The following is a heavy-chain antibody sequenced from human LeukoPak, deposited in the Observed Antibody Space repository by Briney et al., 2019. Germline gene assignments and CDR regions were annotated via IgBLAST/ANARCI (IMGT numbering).Heavy chain of an antibody. Sequence: SETLSLTCTVSGGSMSTYYWSWIRQPAGKGLEWFGHIYTSGSSNYNPSLKSRVTMSVDTSKNQFSLKMTSVTAADTAIYYCARDKPSANYLLDYWGQGALVTVSS. CDR2: IYTSGSS. D-gene: IGHD1-26*01. CDR1: GGSMSTYY. V-gene: IGHV4-4*07. J-gene: IGHJ4*02. CDR3: ARDKPSANYLLDY.